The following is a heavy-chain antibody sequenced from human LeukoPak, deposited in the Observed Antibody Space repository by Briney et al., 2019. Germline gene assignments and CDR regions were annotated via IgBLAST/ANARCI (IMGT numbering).Heavy chain of an antibody. CDR3: ARLYVSGSWYRGYYFDY. V-gene: IGHV3-20*04. J-gene: IGHJ4*02. Sequence: GGSLRLSCAASGFTFDDYGVSWVRQAPGKGLEWVSGINWNGGSTGYADSVKGRFTISRDNAKNSPYLQMNSLRAEDTALYYCARLYVSGSWYRGYYFDYWGQGTLVTVSS. D-gene: IGHD6-13*01. CDR2: INWNGGST. CDR1: GFTFDDYG.